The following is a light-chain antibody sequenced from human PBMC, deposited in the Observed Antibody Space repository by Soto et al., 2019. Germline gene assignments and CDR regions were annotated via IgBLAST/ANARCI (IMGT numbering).Light chain of an antibody. CDR1: QHISNS. CDR3: QQYDTVPYT. Sequence: DIQMTQSPSSLSASVGDRVTISCQASQHISNSLNWYQQKSGKGPRLLIYDASNLETGVPSRFSGSRSGTDFTFTISSLQPEDIAAYYCQQYDTVPYTFGQGTTLEIK. V-gene: IGKV1-33*01. CDR2: DAS. J-gene: IGKJ2*01.